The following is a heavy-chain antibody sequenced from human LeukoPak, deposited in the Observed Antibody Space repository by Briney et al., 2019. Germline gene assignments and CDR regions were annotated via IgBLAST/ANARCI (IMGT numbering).Heavy chain of an antibody. J-gene: IGHJ6*03. CDR3: AKEKNDYSDYSYMDV. CDR1: GFTFSNYG. V-gene: IGHV3-30*02. D-gene: IGHD4-11*01. CDR2: IRYDGSNK. Sequence: PGGSLRLSCAASGFTFSNYGMHWVRQAPGKGLEWVAFIRYDGSNKYCADSVKGRFTVSRDNTKNTLYLRMNSLRAEDTAAYYCAKEKNDYSDYSYMDVWGKGTTVTVSS.